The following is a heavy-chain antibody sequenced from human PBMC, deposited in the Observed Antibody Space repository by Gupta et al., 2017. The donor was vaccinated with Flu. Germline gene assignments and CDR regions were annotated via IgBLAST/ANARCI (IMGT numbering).Heavy chain of an antibody. D-gene: IGHD4-17*01. CDR2: ISSSGSTI. J-gene: IGHJ6*02. CDR3: ARALVPYGDYDYDGMDV. V-gene: IGHV3-48*03. Sequence: EVQLVESGGGLVQPGGSLRLSCAASGFTFSSYEMNWVRQAPGKGLEWVSYISSSGSTIYYTDSVKGRFTISRDNAKNSLYLQMNSLRAEDTAVYYCARALVPYGDYDYDGMDVWGQGTTVTVSS. CDR1: GFTFSSYE.